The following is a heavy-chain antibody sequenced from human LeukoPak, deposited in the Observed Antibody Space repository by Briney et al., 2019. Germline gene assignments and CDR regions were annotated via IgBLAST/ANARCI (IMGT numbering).Heavy chain of an antibody. Sequence: EGSLRLSCAASGFTFSSYGMHWVRQAPGKGLEWVAVISYDGSNKYYADSVKGRFTISRDNSKNTLYLQMNSLRAEDTAVYYCAKDLELLWFGETAAAFDYWGQGTLVTVSS. CDR1: GFTFSSYG. CDR3: AKDLELLWFGETAAAFDY. CDR2: ISYDGSNK. J-gene: IGHJ4*02. V-gene: IGHV3-30*18. D-gene: IGHD3-10*01.